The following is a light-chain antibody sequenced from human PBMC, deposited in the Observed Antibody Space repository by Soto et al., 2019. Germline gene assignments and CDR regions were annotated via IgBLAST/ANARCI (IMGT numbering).Light chain of an antibody. J-gene: IGKJ1*01. Sequence: AIRMTQSPSSFSASTGDRVTITCRASQGISSYLAWYQQKPGKAPKLLIYAASTLQSGVPSRFSGSGSGTDFTLTISCLQSEECATYYCQQYYSYPRTFGQGTKVEIK. CDR2: AAS. CDR1: QGISSY. V-gene: IGKV1-8*01. CDR3: QQYYSYPRT.